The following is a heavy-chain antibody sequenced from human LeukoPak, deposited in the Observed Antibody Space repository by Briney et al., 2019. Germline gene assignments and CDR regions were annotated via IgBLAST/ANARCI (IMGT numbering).Heavy chain of an antibody. CDR3: ARGLGIAVAGRTFDY. CDR1: GGSISSSSYY. V-gene: IGHV4-39*07. J-gene: IGHJ4*02. CDR2: INHSGST. Sequence: PSETLSLTCTVSGGSISSSSYYWSWIRQPPGKGLEWIGEINHSGSTNYNPSLKSRVTISVDTSKNQFSLKLSSVTAADTAVYYCARGLGIAVAGRTFDYWGQGTLVTVSS. D-gene: IGHD6-19*01.